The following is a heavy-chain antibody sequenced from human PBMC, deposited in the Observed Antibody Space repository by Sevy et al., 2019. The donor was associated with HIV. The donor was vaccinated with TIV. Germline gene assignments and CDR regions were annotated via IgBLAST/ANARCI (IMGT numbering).Heavy chain of an antibody. D-gene: IGHD3-22*01. CDR2: INSDGSGT. CDR1: GFTFSTYW. V-gene: IGHV3-74*01. J-gene: IGHJ2*01. CDR3: ARAVEDYSDSSGWDWYFDL. Sequence: GGSLRLSCAASGFTFSTYWMHWVRQVPGKGLVWVSRINSDGSGTTYAGSVKGRFTISRDNAKNTLSLQMNSLSAEDTAVYYCARAVEDYSDSSGWDWYFDLWGRGTLVTVSS.